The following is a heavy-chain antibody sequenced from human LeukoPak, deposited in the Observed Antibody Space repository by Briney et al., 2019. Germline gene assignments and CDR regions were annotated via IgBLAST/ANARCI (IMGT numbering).Heavy chain of an antibody. J-gene: IGHJ4*02. D-gene: IGHD5-18*01. V-gene: IGHV3-9*01. CDR1: GFSFDDYA. CDR2: IYWNSGSM. CDR3: AKASGYSFGHFDY. Sequence: GGSLRLSCAASGFSFDDYAMHWVRQAPGKGLEWVSSIYWNSGSMDYADSVKGRFTISRDNAKNSLYLQMNSLRPEDTAFYYCAKASGYSFGHFDYWGQGTLVTVSS.